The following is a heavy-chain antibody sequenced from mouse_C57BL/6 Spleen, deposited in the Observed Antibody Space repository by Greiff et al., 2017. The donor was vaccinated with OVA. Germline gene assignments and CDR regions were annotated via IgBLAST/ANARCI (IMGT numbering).Heavy chain of an antibody. CDR2: ISSGSSTI. CDR1: GFTFSDYG. CDR3: ARSNLGGAMDY. Sequence: DVQLVESGGGLVKPGGSLKLSCAASGFTFSDYGMHWVRQAPEKGLEWVAYISSGSSTIYYADTVKGRFTLSGDNAKHTLFRQRTSLRTEDTAMYSCARSNLGGAMDYWGQGTSVTVSS. D-gene: IGHD3-3*01. J-gene: IGHJ4*01. V-gene: IGHV5-17*01.